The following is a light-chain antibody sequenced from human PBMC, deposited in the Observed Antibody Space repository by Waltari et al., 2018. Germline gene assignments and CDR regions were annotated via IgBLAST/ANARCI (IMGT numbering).Light chain of an antibody. CDR2: RDT. V-gene: IGLV3-25*03. CDR3: QSADSSGTYVL. Sequence: SYELTQPPSESVPPGQTARITCSGDALPKQYTYWYQQKPGQAPVLVMYRDTERPPGTPERFSGSSSGQTVTLTISGVQAEDEADFYCQSADSSGTYVLFGGGTKLTVL. CDR1: ALPKQY. J-gene: IGLJ2*01.